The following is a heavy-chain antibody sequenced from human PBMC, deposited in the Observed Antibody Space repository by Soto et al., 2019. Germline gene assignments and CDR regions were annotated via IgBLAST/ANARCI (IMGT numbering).Heavy chain of an antibody. CDR3: ARVRDLRGYSYGYWFDP. CDR1: GGSISSYY. V-gene: IGHV4-59*01. J-gene: IGHJ5*02. D-gene: IGHD5-18*01. CDR2: IYYSGST. Sequence: LSLTFTVSGGSISSYYWSWIRQPPGKGLEWIGYIYYSGSTNYNPSLKSRVTISVDTSKNQFSLKLSSVTAADTAVYYCARVRDLRGYSYGYWFDPWGQGTLVTVSS.